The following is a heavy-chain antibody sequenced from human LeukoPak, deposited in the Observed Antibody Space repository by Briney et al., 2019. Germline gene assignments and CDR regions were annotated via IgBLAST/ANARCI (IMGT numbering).Heavy chain of an antibody. CDR2: IIPIFGTA. CDR3: ARRVVVVVAATGYYYYGMDV. Sequence: SVKVSCKASGGTFSSYAISWVRQSPGQGLEWMGGIIPIFGTANYAQKFQGRVTITADESTSTAYMELSSLRSEDTAVYYCARRVVVVVAATGYYYYGMDVWGQGTTVTVSS. D-gene: IGHD2-15*01. V-gene: IGHV1-69*01. J-gene: IGHJ6*02. CDR1: GGTFSSYA.